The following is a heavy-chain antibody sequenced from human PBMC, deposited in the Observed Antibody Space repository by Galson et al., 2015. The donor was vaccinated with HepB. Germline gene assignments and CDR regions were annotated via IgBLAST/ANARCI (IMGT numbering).Heavy chain of an antibody. J-gene: IGHJ4*02. V-gene: IGHV3-23*01. D-gene: IGHD6-19*01. CDR1: GFTFNSYA. CDR2: ISGSGGAT. Sequence: SLRLSCAASGFTFNSYAMNWVRQAPGKGLEWVSSISGSGGATYYADSVKGRCTISRDNSKNTLFLQMNSLRAEDTAIYYCAKVRDSSGWYYFDYWGQGTLVTVSS. CDR3: AKVRDSSGWYYFDY.